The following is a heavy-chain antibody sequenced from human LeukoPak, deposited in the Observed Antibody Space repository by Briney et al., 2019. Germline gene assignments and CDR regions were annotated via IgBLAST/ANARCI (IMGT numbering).Heavy chain of an antibody. V-gene: IGHV3-23*01. D-gene: IGHD2-2*01. Sequence: PGGSLRLSCAASGFSFNNNAMSWVRQAPGKGLEWVSAINGGGDATEYADSVKGRFTISRDNSKKMLYLQMNSLRPEDTAVYYCARCTASCYANAFDVWGQGTLLTVSS. J-gene: IGHJ3*01. CDR3: ARCTASCYANAFDV. CDR2: INGGGDAT. CDR1: GFSFNNNA.